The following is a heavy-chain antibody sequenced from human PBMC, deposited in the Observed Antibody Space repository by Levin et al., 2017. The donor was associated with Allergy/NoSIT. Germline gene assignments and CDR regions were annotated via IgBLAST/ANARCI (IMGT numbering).Heavy chain of an antibody. Sequence: GGSLRLSCDASGFTLSDYAMSWVRQAPGKGLEWVSVITGGGFNTYYGDSVKGRFTVSRDNSKNTLYLQLNNLRAEDTAVYYCAKRQGGITGVSFEVWGQGTMVTVSS. J-gene: IGHJ3*01. CDR3: AKRQGGITGVSFEV. CDR2: ITGGGFNT. CDR1: GFTLSDYA. V-gene: IGHV3-23*01. D-gene: IGHD1-14*01.